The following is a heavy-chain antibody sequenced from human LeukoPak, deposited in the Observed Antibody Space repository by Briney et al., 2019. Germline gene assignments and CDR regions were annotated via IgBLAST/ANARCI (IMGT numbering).Heavy chain of an antibody. CDR3: AREGGTVTPYYYYYMDV. D-gene: IGHD4-11*01. CDR1: GFTFSTYG. CDR2: IQAGGDEK. Sequence: GGSLRLSCAASGFTFSTYGMHWVRQAPGKGLEWMTFIQAGGDEKYYAESVKGRFTISRDNSKNTLYLQMNSLRAEDTAVYYCAREGGTVTPYYYYYMDVWGKGTTVTVSS. V-gene: IGHV3-30*02. J-gene: IGHJ6*03.